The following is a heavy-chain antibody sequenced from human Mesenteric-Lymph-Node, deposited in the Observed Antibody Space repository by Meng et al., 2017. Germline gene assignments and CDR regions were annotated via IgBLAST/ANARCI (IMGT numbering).Heavy chain of an antibody. Sequence: HLHESGPGLGKPSHTLSLTCAVSGGPVSSGNNDWIWIRQHPGKGLEWMGYIYYSGRTYYNPSLESRVTMSVDTSKNQFSLNLNSVTAADPAVYFCARTNYGDYNWFDPWGQGTLVTVSS. CDR1: GGPVSSGNND. D-gene: IGHD4-17*01. V-gene: IGHV4-30-4*01. CDR3: ARTNYGDYNWFDP. J-gene: IGHJ5*02. CDR2: IYYSGRT.